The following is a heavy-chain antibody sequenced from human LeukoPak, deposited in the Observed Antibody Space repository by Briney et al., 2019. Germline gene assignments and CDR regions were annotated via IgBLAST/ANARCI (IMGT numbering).Heavy chain of an antibody. D-gene: IGHD4-23*01. J-gene: IGHJ5*02. Sequence: SETLSLTCTVSGGSISSGSYYWSWIRQPAGKGLEWIGRIYTSESTNYNPSLKSRVTISVDTSKNQFSLKLSSVTAADTAVYYCARDGGSKPDYGGNYWFDPWGQGTLVTVSS. CDR1: GGSISSGSYY. CDR2: IYTSEST. CDR3: ARDGGSKPDYGGNYWFDP. V-gene: IGHV4-61*02.